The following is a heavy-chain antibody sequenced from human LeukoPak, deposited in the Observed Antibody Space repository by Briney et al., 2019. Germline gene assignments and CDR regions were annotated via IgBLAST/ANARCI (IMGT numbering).Heavy chain of an antibody. CDR2: IYYSGST. Sequence: SETLSLTCTVSGGSFSNYYWSWIRQPPGKGLEWIGYIYYSGSTNYNPSLKSRFTISVDTSKNQLPLNLSSVTAADTALYYCARHPTALVSYGFDPWGQGTLVTVSS. D-gene: IGHD5-18*01. CDR3: ARHPTALVSYGFDP. CDR1: GGSFSNYY. V-gene: IGHV4-59*08. J-gene: IGHJ5*02.